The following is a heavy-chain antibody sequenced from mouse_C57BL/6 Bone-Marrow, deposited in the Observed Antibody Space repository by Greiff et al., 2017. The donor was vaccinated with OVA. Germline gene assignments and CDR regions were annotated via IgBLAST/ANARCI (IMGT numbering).Heavy chain of an antibody. V-gene: IGHV10-3*01. Sequence: EVQGVESGAGLVQPKGSLKLSCAASGFTFNTYAMHWVRQAPGKGLEWVARIRSKSSNYATYYADSVKDRFTISRDDSQSMLYLQMNNLKTEDTAMYYCVKAGTKAWFAYWGQGTLVTVSA. CDR1: GFTFNTYA. J-gene: IGHJ3*01. D-gene: IGHD4-1*01. CDR2: IRSKSSNYAT. CDR3: VKAGTKAWFAY.